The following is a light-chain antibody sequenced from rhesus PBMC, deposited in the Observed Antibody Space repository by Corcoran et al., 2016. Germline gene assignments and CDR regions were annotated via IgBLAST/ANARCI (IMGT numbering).Light chain of an antibody. CDR3: LQYNSNPLT. CDR1: QGISTY. V-gene: IGKV1-43*01. J-gene: IGKJ4*01. CDR2: AAS. Sequence: DIQMTQSPSSLSASAGDRVTITCRASQGISTYLNWYQQKPGKAPKRLIYAASSLESGAPSRFSGSGSGTEFTLTISSLQPEDFATYYCLQYNSNPLTFGGGTKVEIK.